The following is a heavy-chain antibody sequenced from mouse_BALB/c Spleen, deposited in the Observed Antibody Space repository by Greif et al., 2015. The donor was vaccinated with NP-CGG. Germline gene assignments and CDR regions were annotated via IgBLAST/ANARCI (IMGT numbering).Heavy chain of an antibody. CDR1: GFTFSDFY. CDR2: SRNKANDYTT. Sequence: EVMLVESGGGLVQPGGPLRLSCATSGFTFSDFYMEWVRQPPGKRLEWIAASRNKANDYTTEYSASVKGRFVVSRDTSQSILYLQMNALRAEDTAIYYCARDGNYWYFDVWGAGTTVTVSS. J-gene: IGHJ1*01. V-gene: IGHV7-1*02. CDR3: ARDGNYWYFDV.